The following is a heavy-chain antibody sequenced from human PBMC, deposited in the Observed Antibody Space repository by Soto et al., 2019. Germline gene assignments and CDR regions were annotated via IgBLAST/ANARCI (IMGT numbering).Heavy chain of an antibody. J-gene: IGHJ5*02. CDR3: AKGEDYDFRSGYYRPQNWFDP. Sequence: SVKVSCKASGVTFNRQDMRWVRQAPGQGLEWMGGIIPMFGTPHYAEKFQDRVTITADESTGTAYLELSSLTSEDTAVYYCAKGEDYDFRSGYYRPQNWFDPWGQGTLVTVSS. CDR1: GVTFNRQD. D-gene: IGHD3-3*01. CDR2: IIPMFGTP. V-gene: IGHV1-69*13.